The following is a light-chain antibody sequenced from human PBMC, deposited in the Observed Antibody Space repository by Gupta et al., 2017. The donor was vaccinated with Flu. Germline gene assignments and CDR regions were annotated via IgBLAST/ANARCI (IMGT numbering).Light chain of an antibody. CDR2: DAS. J-gene: IGKJ2*02. Sequence: TQSPSPLAASVGDRVTITCQASQDITTYVNWYHQKPGKGPKRLIYDASRLGTGVSSRFSGSGYGTHFSFTINSLLPEDIGTYYCQQYPGTFGQGTKLEIK. V-gene: IGKV1-33*01. CDR3: QQYPGT. CDR1: QDITTY.